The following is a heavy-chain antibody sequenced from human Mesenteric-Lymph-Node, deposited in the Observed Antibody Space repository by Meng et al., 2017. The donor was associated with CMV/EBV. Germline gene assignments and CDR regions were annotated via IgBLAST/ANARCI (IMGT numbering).Heavy chain of an antibody. CDR3: AKDTSRDYNDGWYFDV. J-gene: IGHJ2*01. V-gene: IGHV3-9*03. D-gene: IGHD4-11*01. CDR1: GFTFDDFA. Sequence: GGSLRLSCSASGFTFDDFAMHWVRLVPKKGLEWVSGIDSSGASVDYADSVRGRFTMSRDNAKNSLYLQMNGLGAEDMALYFCAKDTSRDYNDGWYFDVWGRGTLVTAPQ. CDR2: IDSSGASV.